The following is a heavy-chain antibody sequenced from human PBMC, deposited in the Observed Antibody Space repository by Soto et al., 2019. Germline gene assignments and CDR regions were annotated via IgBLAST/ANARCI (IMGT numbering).Heavy chain of an antibody. CDR3: ARGRYGDYLIDY. CDR2: ISSSGGTI. V-gene: IGHV3-48*01. CDR1: GFTFSSYS. Sequence: EVQLVESGGGLEQPGGSLRLSCEVSGFTFSSYSMNWVRQAPGEGLEWISYISSSGGTIYYADSVKGRFTISRDNAKNSLYLQMNSLRAEDTAIYYCARGRYGDYLIDYWGQGTLVTVSS. D-gene: IGHD3-22*01. J-gene: IGHJ4*02.